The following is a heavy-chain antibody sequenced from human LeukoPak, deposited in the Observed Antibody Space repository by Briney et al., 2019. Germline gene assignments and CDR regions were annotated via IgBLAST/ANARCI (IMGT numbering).Heavy chain of an antibody. CDR2: TYYRSKWYN. J-gene: IGHJ4*02. CDR3: ARVGRSGTDYEY. Sequence: SQTLSLTCAISGDSVSSNSATWDWIRQSPSRGLEWLGRTYYRSKWYNDYAVSVKSRVTINPDTSKNQFSLHLNSVTPEDTAVYYCARVGRSGTDYEYWGQGTLVTVSS. V-gene: IGHV6-1*01. D-gene: IGHD1-26*01. CDR1: GDSVSSNSAT.